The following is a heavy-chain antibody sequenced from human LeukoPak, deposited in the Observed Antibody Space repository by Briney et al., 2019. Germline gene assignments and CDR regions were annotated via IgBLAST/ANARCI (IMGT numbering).Heavy chain of an antibody. CDR3: ARLCLTIFGEVDAFDM. V-gene: IGHV3-30-3*01. CDR1: GFTFSSYA. CDR2: ISYDGSNK. J-gene: IGHJ3*02. Sequence: GGSLRLSCAASGFTFSSYAMHWVRQAPGKGLEWVAVISYDGSNKYYADSVKGRFTISRDNSKNTLYLQMNSLRAEDTAVYYCARLCLTIFGEVDAFDMWGQGTKVTVSS. D-gene: IGHD3-3*01.